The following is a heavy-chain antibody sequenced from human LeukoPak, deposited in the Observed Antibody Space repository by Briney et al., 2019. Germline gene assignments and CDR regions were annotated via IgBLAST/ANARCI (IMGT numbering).Heavy chain of an antibody. CDR1: GGTFSSDA. CDR3: ARARIGLTYYYDSSGEAFDY. Sequence: SVKVSCKASGGTFSSDAISGVRQAPGQGLEWMGGIIPIFGTANYAQKFQGRVTITADESTSTAYMELSSLRSEDTAVYYCARARIGLTYYYDSSGEAFDYWGQGTLVTVSS. V-gene: IGHV1-69*01. D-gene: IGHD3-22*01. CDR2: IIPIFGTA. J-gene: IGHJ4*02.